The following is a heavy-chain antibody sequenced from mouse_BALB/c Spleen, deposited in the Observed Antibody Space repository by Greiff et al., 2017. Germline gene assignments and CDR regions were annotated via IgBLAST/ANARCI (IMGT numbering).Heavy chain of an antibody. J-gene: IGHJ3*01. CDR3: ARGDDGTPAY. CDR2: ISSGGSYT. Sequence: EVHLVESGGGLVQPGGSRKLSCAASGFTFSSYGMSWVRQTPDKRLEWVATISSGGSYTYYPDSVKGRFTISRDNAKNTLYLQMSSLKSEDTAMYYCARGDDGTPAYWGQGTLVTVSA. V-gene: IGHV5-6*01. CDR1: GFTFSSYG. D-gene: IGHD3-3*01.